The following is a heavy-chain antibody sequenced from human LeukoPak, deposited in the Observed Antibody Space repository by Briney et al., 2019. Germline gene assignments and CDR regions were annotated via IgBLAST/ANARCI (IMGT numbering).Heavy chain of an antibody. J-gene: IGHJ5*02. CDR2: IYYSGST. CDR1: GGSISSSSYY. D-gene: IGHD2-21*02. Sequence: SETLSLTCTVSGGSISSSSYYWGWIRQPPGKGLEWIGSIYYSGSTYYNPSLKGRVTISVDTSKNQFSLKLSSVTAADTAVYYCTSCYSDWFDPWGQGTLVTVSS. V-gene: IGHV4-39*01. CDR3: TSCYSDWFDP.